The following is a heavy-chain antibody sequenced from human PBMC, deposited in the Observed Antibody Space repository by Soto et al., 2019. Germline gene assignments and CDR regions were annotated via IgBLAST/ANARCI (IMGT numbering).Heavy chain of an antibody. CDR1: GESISSGGYY. V-gene: IGHV4-31*03. Sequence: QVQLQESGPGLVKASQTLSLICSVSGESISSGGYYWSWIRHHPGKGLEGIGYIYDSESAYYNPSLKSRATISMDTSKNHFAMKLSSVTAADTAVYYCARASSSSAAADYWGQGTLITVSS. CDR2: IYDSESA. D-gene: IGHD6-6*01. J-gene: IGHJ4*02. CDR3: ARASSSSAAADY.